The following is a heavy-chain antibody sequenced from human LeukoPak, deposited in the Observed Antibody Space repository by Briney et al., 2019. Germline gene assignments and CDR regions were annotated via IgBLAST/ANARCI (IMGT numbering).Heavy chain of an antibody. V-gene: IGHV1-2*02. CDR1: GYTFTGSY. D-gene: IGHD4-17*01. J-gene: IGHJ4*02. CDR2: INPNSGGT. CDR3: ATQLDYGDLVY. Sequence: ASVKVSCKASGYTFTGSYMHWVRQAPGQGLEWMGWINPNSGGTNYAQKFQGRVTMTRDTSTDTAYMELSSLRSEDTAVYYCATQLDYGDLVYWGQGTLVTVSS.